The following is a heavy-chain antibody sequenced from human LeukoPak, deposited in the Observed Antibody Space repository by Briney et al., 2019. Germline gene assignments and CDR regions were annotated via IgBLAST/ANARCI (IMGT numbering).Heavy chain of an antibody. CDR3: SRQSRGIAVAGLLY. Sequence: KTSETLSLTCTLSGGSISSYYWTWIRQPPGKGLEWIGYIYYNGNTNYNPSLKSRVTISLDASKNQFSLKLSAVTAADTAVYYCSRQSRGIAVAGLLYWGQGTLVTVSS. D-gene: IGHD6-19*01. V-gene: IGHV4-59*08. CDR1: GGSISSYY. CDR2: IYYNGNT. J-gene: IGHJ4*02.